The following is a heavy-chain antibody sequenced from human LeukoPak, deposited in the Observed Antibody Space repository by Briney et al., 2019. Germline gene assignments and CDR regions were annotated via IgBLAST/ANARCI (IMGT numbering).Heavy chain of an antibody. CDR3: ARAPMVRGVITPYYFDY. Sequence: SETLSLTCTVSGGSISSYYWSWIRQPPGKRLEWIGYIYYSGSTNYNPSLKSRVTISVDTSKNQFSLKLSSVTAADTAVYYCARAPMVRGVITPYYFDYWGQGTLVTVSS. CDR2: IYYSGST. V-gene: IGHV4-59*01. CDR1: GGSISSYY. J-gene: IGHJ4*02. D-gene: IGHD3-10*01.